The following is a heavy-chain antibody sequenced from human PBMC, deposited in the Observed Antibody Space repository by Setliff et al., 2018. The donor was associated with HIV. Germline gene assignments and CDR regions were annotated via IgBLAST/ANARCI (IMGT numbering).Heavy chain of an antibody. J-gene: IGHJ2*01. CDR3: ARDPYPYGDYGDWYFDL. CDR1: GFNFSSHT. Sequence: TGGSLRLSCAASGFNFSSHTMNWIRQAPGKGLEWVSSISSTGTYIYYADSVRGRFTISRDNAKNSLYLQMNSLRAEDTAVYYCARDPYPYGDYGDWYFDLWGRGTLVTVSS. CDR2: ISSTGTYI. V-gene: IGHV3-21*01. D-gene: IGHD4-17*01.